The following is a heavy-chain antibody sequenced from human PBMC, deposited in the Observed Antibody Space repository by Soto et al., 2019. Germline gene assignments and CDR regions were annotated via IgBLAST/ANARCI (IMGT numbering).Heavy chain of an antibody. Sequence: QVQLVESGGGVVQPGRSLRLSCAASGFTFSSYAMHWVRQAPGKGLEWVAVISYDGSNKYYADSVKGRFTISRDNSKNTLYLQMNSLRAEDTAVYYCAIEDFPGKLLCLACDAFDIWGQGTMVTVSS. CDR1: GFTFSSYA. CDR3: AIEDFPGKLLCLACDAFDI. CDR2: ISYDGSNK. D-gene: IGHD2-2*01. V-gene: IGHV3-30-3*01. J-gene: IGHJ3*02.